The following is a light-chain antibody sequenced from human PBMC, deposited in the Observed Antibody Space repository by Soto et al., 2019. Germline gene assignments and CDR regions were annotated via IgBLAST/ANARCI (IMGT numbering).Light chain of an antibody. V-gene: IGKV1-39*01. Sequence: EIQMTQSLSSLSASVGDEVTITCMASQTIMTYLNWYQLKSGKHPRIMIYAASSLQSGVPSRFSGTGSGTDFNLTLRSLQTEDFATYSGQQRYNSTQTFCRWTKVDI. CDR1: QTIMTY. J-gene: IGKJ1*01. CDR3: QQRYNSTQT. CDR2: AAS.